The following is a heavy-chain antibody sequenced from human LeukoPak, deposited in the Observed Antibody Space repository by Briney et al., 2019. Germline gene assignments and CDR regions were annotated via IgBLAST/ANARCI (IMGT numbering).Heavy chain of an antibody. V-gene: IGHV4-61*02. CDR2: IYTSGST. D-gene: IGHD6-19*01. CDR3: ARHRAHGIAVARRVYNWFDP. J-gene: IGHJ5*02. CDR1: GGSISSGSYY. Sequence: SETLPLTCTVSGGSISSGSYYWSWIRQPAGKGLEWIGRIYTSGSTNYNPSLKSRVTISVDTSKNQFSLKLSSVTAADTAVYYCARHRAHGIAVARRVYNWFDPWGQGTLVTVSS.